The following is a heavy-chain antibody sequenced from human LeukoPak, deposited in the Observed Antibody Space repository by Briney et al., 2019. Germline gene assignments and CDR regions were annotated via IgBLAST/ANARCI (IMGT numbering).Heavy chain of an antibody. CDR3: ARDSYFVDTAMVFFFDY. D-gene: IGHD5-18*01. Sequence: PGGSLRLSSAASGFTFSSYGMHWVRQAPGKGLEWVAVIWYDGSNKYYADSVKGRFTISRDNSKNTLYLQMNSLRAEDTAVYYCARDSYFVDTAMVFFFDYWGQGTLVTVSS. CDR1: GFTFSSYG. CDR2: IWYDGSNK. J-gene: IGHJ4*02. V-gene: IGHV3-33*01.